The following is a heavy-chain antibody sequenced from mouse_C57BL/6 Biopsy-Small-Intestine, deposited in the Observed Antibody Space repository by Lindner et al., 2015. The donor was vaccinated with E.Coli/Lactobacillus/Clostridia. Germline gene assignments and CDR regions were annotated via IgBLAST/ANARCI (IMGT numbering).Heavy chain of an antibody. Sequence: VQLQESGPGLAKPSQTLSLACSVTGYSTTSDYWNWIRKFPGNKLEYMGYISYSGTTYYNPSLKSRISITRDTSKNQYYLHLTSVTIEDTATYYCARYPSNLYAMDYWGQGTSVTVSS. J-gene: IGHJ4*01. D-gene: IGHD2-5*01. CDR2: ISYSGTT. CDR3: ARYPSNLYAMDY. CDR1: GYSTTSDY. V-gene: IGHV3-8*01.